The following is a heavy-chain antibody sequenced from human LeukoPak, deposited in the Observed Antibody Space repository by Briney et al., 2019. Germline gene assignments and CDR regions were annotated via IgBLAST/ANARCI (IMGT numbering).Heavy chain of an antibody. CDR1: GGSFSGYY. J-gene: IGHJ4*02. CDR3: AGSPMLFN. V-gene: IGHV4-34*01. D-gene: IGHD2-2*01. CDR2: INHSGST. Sequence: SETLSLTCAVYGGSFSGYYWSWIRPPPGEGLEWIGKINHSGSTPYKPSPKRRVTISVDTSKNHLSLKLHSVTAAATPVLYCAGSPMLFNWGQGTLWTVSS.